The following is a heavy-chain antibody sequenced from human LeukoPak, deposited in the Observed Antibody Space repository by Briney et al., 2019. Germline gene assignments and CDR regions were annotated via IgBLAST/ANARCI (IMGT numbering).Heavy chain of an antibody. CDR1: GFTFSNYN. J-gene: IGHJ3*02. V-gene: IGHV3-21*04. Sequence: PGGSLRLSCAASGFTFSNYNMNWVRQAPGNGLEWVSSIRSSTTYVYYADSVKGRFTISRDNAKNSLYLQMNSLRAEDTALYYCAKDMGVGYYGLGSYYTPNDAFDIWGQGTMVTVSS. CDR2: IRSSTTYV. D-gene: IGHD3-10*01. CDR3: AKDMGVGYYGLGSYYTPNDAFDI.